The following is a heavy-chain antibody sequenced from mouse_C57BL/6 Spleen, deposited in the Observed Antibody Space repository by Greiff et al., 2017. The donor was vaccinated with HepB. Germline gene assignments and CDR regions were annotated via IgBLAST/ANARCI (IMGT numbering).Heavy chain of an antibody. Sequence: QVHVKQSGAELARPGASVKMSCKASGYTFTSYTMHWVKQRPGQGLEWIGYINPSSGYTKYNQKFKDKATLTADKSSSTAYMQLSSLTSEDSAVYYCARWLLHAMDYWGQGTSVTVSS. J-gene: IGHJ4*01. CDR2: INPSSGYT. CDR3: ARWLLHAMDY. V-gene: IGHV1-4*01. D-gene: IGHD2-3*01. CDR1: GYTFTSYT.